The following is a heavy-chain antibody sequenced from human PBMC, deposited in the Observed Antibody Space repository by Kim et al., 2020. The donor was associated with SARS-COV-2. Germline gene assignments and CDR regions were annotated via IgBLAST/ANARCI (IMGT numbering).Heavy chain of an antibody. V-gene: IGHV3-48*03. D-gene: IGHD3-10*01. Sequence: GGSLRLSCAASGFSFSSYEMNWVRQAPGKGLEWVSYISSSGTTIYYADSVKGRFTISRDNARNSLYLQMNSLRAEDTAVYYCARGRVTMVRGINLYYGMDVWGQGTTVTVSS. CDR3: ARGRVTMVRGINLYYGMDV. CDR2: ISSSGTTI. CDR1: GFSFSSYE. J-gene: IGHJ6*02.